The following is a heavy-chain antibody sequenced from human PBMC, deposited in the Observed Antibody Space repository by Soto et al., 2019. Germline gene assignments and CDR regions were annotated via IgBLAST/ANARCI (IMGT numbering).Heavy chain of an antibody. CDR2: IWYDGSNK. J-gene: IGHJ4*02. CDR3: ACIAAAGRELDY. D-gene: IGHD6-13*01. Sequence: GGSLRLSCAASGFTFSSYGMHWVRQAPGKGLEWVAVIWYDGSNKYYADSVKGRSTISRDNSKNTLYLQMNSLRAEDTAVYYCACIAAAGRELDYWGQGTLVTVSS. V-gene: IGHV3-33*01. CDR1: GFTFSSYG.